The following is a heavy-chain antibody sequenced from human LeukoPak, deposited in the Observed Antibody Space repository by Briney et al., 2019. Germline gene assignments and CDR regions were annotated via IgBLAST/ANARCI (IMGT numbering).Heavy chain of an antibody. D-gene: IGHD4-17*01. Sequence: GGSLRLSCAASGFTFSSYDMNWVRQAPGKGLEWVSAISRSGGITYYADSVKGRFTISRDNSKNTLYLQMNSLRAEDTAVYYCAKDRGVYGDYGYYFDYWGQGTLVTVSS. CDR2: ISRSGGIT. CDR3: AKDRGVYGDYGYYFDY. CDR1: GFTFSSYD. J-gene: IGHJ4*02. V-gene: IGHV3-23*01.